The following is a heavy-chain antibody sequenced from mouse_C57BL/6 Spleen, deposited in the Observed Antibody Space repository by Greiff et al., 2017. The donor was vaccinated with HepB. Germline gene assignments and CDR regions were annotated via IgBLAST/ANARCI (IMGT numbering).Heavy chain of an antibody. J-gene: IGHJ3*01. D-gene: IGHD1-1*01. Sequence: EVQLQESGPGLVKPSQSLSLTCSVTGYSITSGYYWNWIRQFPGNKLEWMGYISYDGSNNYNPSLKNRISITRDTSKNQFFLKLNSVTTEDTATYYCARRGFITTVVAGDFFAYWGQGTLVTVSA. V-gene: IGHV3-6*01. CDR1: GYSITSGYY. CDR2: ISYDGSN. CDR3: ARRGFITTVVAGDFFAY.